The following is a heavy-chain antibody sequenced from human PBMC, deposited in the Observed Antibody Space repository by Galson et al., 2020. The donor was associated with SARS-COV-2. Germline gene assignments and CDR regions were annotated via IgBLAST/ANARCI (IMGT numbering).Heavy chain of an antibody. D-gene: IGHD4-4*01. V-gene: IGHV1-69*06. Sequence: ASVKVSCKASGGTFSSYAISWVRQAPGQGLEWMGRIIPIFGTANYAQKFQGRVTITADKSTSTAYMELSSLRSEDTAVYYCARDDYSNRNNDYWGQGTLVTVSS. CDR2: IIPIFGTA. J-gene: IGHJ4*02. CDR1: GGTFSSYA. CDR3: ARDDYSNRNNDY.